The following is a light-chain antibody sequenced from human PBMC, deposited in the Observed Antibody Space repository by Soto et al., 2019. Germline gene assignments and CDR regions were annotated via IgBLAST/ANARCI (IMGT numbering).Light chain of an antibody. CDR2: GAS. V-gene: IGKV3-20*01. CDR1: QSVSSSY. J-gene: IGKJ2*01. Sequence: EIVLTQSPGTLSLSPGERATLSCRASQSVSSSYLAWYQQKPGQAPRLLIYGASRRATGIPDRFSGSGSGTDFTLTISRLEPEDFAVYYCQQYCSSPYTFGQGTKLVIK. CDR3: QQYCSSPYT.